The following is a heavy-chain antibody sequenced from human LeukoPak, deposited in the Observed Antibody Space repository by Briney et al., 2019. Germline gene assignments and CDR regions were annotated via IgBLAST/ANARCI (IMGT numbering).Heavy chain of an antibody. CDR2: INHSGST. CDR3: TSRRAPSWFDH. J-gene: IGHJ5*02. CDR1: GGSFSGYY. Sequence: SETLSLTCAVYGGSFSGYYWSWIRQPPGKGLEWIGEINHSGSTNYNPSLKSRVTISVDTSKNQFSLKLSSVTAADTAVYYCTSRRAPSWFDHWGQGTLVTVSS. D-gene: IGHD5-24*01. V-gene: IGHV4-34*01.